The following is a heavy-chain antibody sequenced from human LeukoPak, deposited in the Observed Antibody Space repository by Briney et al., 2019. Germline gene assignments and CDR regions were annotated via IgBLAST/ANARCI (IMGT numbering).Heavy chain of an antibody. Sequence: QSGGSLRLSCAASGFTFSSYAMHWVRQAPGRGLEWVAVTSYDGSKKYYADSVKGRFTVSRDNSKNTLYLQMNGLRAEDTAVYYCARSGWLQLLYFDYWGQGNLVTVSS. J-gene: IGHJ4*02. CDR2: TSYDGSKK. CDR3: ARSGWLQLLYFDY. V-gene: IGHV3-30-3*01. CDR1: GFTFSSYA. D-gene: IGHD5-24*01.